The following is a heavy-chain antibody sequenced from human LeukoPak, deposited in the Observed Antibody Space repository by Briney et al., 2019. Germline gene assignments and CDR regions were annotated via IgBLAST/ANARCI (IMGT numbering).Heavy chain of an antibody. J-gene: IGHJ4*02. D-gene: IGHD3-3*01. CDR2: IYTSGST. V-gene: IGHV4-61*02. CDR1: GGSISSGSYD. Sequence: SETLSLTCTVSGGSISSGSYDWGWVRQPAGNGLEWGVRIYTSGSTNYNPSLKSRVTISVDTSKNQFSLKLSSVTAADTAVYYCARGGPYYDFWSGYLPFDYWGQGTLVTVSS. CDR3: ARGGPYYDFWSGYLPFDY.